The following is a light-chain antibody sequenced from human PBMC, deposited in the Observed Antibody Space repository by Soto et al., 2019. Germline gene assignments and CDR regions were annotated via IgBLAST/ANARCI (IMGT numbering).Light chain of an antibody. CDR1: QSVSSSN. CDR3: QQYGSSPKT. J-gene: IGKJ4*01. Sequence: EIVLTQSPGTLSLSPGESATLSCRASQSVSSSNLAWYQQKPGQAPRLLIYGASSRATGIPDRFSGSGSGTDFTLTISRLEPEDFAVYYWQQYGSSPKTFGGGTKVEIK. CDR2: GAS. V-gene: IGKV3-20*01.